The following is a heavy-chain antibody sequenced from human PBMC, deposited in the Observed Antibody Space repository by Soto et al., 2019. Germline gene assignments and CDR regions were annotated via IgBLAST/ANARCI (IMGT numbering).Heavy chain of an antibody. D-gene: IGHD2-15*01. CDR1: GFTFSNYA. V-gene: IGHV3-23*01. CDR3: TNANRYCSGANCFTFYY. CDR2: FSSGGGGT. Sequence: EVQLLESGGGLLQPGGSLRLSCTASGFTFSNYAMSWVRQAPGKGLEWVSTFSSGGGGTYYADSVKGRFTISRDNSKYTLSLHMNSLRAEDTAVYYYTNANRYCSGANCFTFYYWGLGTLVTVSS. J-gene: IGHJ4*02.